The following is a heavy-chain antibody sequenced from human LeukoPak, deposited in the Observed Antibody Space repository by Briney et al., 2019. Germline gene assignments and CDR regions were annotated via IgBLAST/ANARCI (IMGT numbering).Heavy chain of an antibody. CDR1: GGSISGYY. Sequence: SETLSLTCTVSGGSISGYYWSWIRQPPGKGLEWIGYIYNSGSTNYNPSLKSRVTISLDTSRNQFSLRLSSVIAADTAVYYCARAEERSTIFGVVITHDAFDIWGQGTMVTVSS. V-gene: IGHV4-59*01. J-gene: IGHJ3*02. CDR3: ARAEERSTIFGVVITHDAFDI. CDR2: IYNSGST. D-gene: IGHD3-3*01.